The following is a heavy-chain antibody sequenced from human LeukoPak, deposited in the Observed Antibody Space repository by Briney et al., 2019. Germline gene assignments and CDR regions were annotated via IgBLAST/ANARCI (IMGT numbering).Heavy chain of an antibody. D-gene: IGHD4-17*01. CDR1: GGSFSGYY. CDR3: ARATNRSRGRYGGNSGFNY. V-gene: IGHV4-34*01. J-gene: IGHJ4*02. CDR2: INHSGST. Sequence: SETLSLTCAGYGGSFSGYYWSWLRQPPGKGLEWIGEINHSGSTNYNPSLKSRVTISVDTSKNQFSLKLSSVTAADTAVYYCARATNRSRGRYGGNSGFNYWGQGTLVPVSS.